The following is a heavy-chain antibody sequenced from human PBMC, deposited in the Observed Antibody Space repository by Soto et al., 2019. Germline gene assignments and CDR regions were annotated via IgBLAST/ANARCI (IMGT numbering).Heavy chain of an antibody. CDR3: AKDRGSWQIRSYYVLWSGYQASYAFDF. V-gene: IGHV3-21*01. D-gene: IGHD3-3*01. Sequence: EVQLVESGGGLVKPGGSLRLSCAASGFTFSSYSMNWVRQAPGKGLEWVSSISSSSSYIYYADSVKGRYTISRDNAKKSLYLQMNSLGSGYPDGYYCAKDRGSWQIRSYYVLWSGYQASYAFDFGGRGTIVTFCS. J-gene: IGHJ3*01. CDR1: GFTFSSYS. CDR2: ISSSSSYI.